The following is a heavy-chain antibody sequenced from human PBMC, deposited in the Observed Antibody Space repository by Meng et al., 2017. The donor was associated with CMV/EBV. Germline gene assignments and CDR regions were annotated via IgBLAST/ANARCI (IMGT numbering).Heavy chain of an antibody. J-gene: IGHJ4*02. Sequence: GGSFGGCYGSWIRQPPGKGLEWLGEINHSGSTNYNPSLKSRVTISVDTSKTQFSLKLSSVTAADTAVYYCSRGVPDFWSGYYLYFDYWGQGTLVTVSS. D-gene: IGHD3-3*01. CDR3: SRGVPDFWSGYYLYFDY. V-gene: IGHV4-34*01. CDR1: GGSFGGCY. CDR2: INHSGST.